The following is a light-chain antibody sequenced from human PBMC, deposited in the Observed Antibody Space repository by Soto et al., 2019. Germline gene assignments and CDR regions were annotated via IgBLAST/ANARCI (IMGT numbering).Light chain of an antibody. J-gene: IGLJ3*02. V-gene: IGLV2-23*01. CDR1: SNDVGSYNL. CDR3: CSYAGSSSWV. CDR2: EGG. Sequence: QSALTQPASVSGSPGQSITISCTGTSNDVGSYNLVSWYQQHPGKAPKLIIYEGGQRPSGVSNRFSGSKSGNTASLTVSGLQAEDEADYYCCSYAGSSSWVFGGGTKLTVL.